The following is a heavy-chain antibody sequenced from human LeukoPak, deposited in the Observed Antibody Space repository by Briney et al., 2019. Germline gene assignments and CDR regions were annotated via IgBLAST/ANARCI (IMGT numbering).Heavy chain of an antibody. CDR1: GDSISNRNYY. D-gene: IGHD6-6*01. Sequence: SETLSLTCTVSGDSISNRNYYWAWIRQPPGKGLAWIGSIYYRGSSYYNPSLRSRVTIYVDTSKNQFSLKLSFVTAADTAVYYCARLGLVGPYSSSAYYFDYWGQGALVTVSS. CDR2: IYYRGSS. J-gene: IGHJ4*02. V-gene: IGHV4-39*01. CDR3: ARLGLVGPYSSSAYYFDY.